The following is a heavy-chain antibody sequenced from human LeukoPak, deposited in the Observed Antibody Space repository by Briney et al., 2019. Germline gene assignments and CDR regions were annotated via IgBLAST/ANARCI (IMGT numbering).Heavy chain of an antibody. D-gene: IGHD1-26*01. Sequence: PGGSLRLSCEAYGFTFSSYGIHWVRQAPGKGLEWVAVIWSDGSNKYYADSVKGRFTISRDNSKDTLYLQLNSLRAEDTAVYYCARASGSFDYWGQGTLVSVSS. J-gene: IGHJ4*02. CDR3: ARASGSFDY. CDR1: GFTFSSYG. V-gene: IGHV3-33*01. CDR2: IWSDGSNK.